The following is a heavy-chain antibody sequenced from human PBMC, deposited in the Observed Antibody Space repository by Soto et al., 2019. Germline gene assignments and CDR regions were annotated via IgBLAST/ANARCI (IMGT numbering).Heavy chain of an antibody. CDR1: GFTFSSYS. CDR3: GGYDPITEYYFDY. J-gene: IGHJ4*02. Sequence: GGSLRLSCAVSGFTFSSYSMNWVRQAPGKGLEWVSSISSSSRYKYYADSVKGRFTISRDNAKNSLYLQMNSLRAEDTAVYYCGGYDPITEYYFDYWGQGTLVTVSS. V-gene: IGHV3-21*01. D-gene: IGHD5-12*01. CDR2: ISSSSRYK.